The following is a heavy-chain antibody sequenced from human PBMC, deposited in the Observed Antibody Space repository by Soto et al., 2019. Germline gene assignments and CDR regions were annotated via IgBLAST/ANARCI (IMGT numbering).Heavy chain of an antibody. J-gene: IGHJ4*02. D-gene: IGHD1-20*01. CDR2: MSGTSGTT. CDR3: AKEYNWNDYFDF. V-gene: IGHV3-23*01. Sequence: GGSLRLSCAASGFSFSSYAMSWVRQAPGKGLEWVSTMSGTSGTTYHADSVKGRFTISRDNSENTLFLQMNSLRAEDTAIYYCAKEYNWNDYFDFWGQGTPVTVSS. CDR1: GFSFSSYA.